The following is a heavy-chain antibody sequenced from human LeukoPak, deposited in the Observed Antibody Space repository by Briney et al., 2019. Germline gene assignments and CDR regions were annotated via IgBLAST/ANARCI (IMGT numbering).Heavy chain of an antibody. D-gene: IGHD3-3*01. CDR2: IIPIFGTA. CDR3: ARGWSGYLHDAFDI. J-gene: IGHJ3*02. V-gene: IGHV1-69*01. Sequence: SVKVSCTASGGTFSSYAISWVRQAPGQGLEWMGGIIPIFGTANYAQKFQGRVTITADESTSTAYMELSSLRSEDTAVYYCARGWSGYLHDAFDIWGQGTMVTVS. CDR1: GGTFSSYA.